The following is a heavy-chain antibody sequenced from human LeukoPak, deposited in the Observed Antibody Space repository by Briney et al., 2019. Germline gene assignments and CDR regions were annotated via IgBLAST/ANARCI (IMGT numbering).Heavy chain of an antibody. V-gene: IGHV4-39*01. Sequence: SETLSLTCTVSGGSVSNNNYYWGWIRRPPGKGLEWIGSLSYSGSTYYNPSLKSRVTISVDTSKNQFSLKVSSVTAADTAVYYCARVLAAAAHFDYWGQGTLVTVSS. CDR1: GGSVSNNNYY. CDR3: ARVLAAAAHFDY. CDR2: LSYSGST. D-gene: IGHD6-13*01. J-gene: IGHJ4*02.